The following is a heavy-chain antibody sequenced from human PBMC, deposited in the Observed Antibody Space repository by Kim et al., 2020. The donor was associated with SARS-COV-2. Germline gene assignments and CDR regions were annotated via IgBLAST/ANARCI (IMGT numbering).Heavy chain of an antibody. Sequence: GGSLRLSCAASGFTFSSYSMNWVRQAPGKGLEWVSYISSSSSTIYYADSVKGRFTISRDNAKNSLYLQMNSLRDEDTAVYYCARGRYSSGWGGPPTFDYWGQGTLVTVSS. J-gene: IGHJ4*02. V-gene: IGHV3-48*02. CDR3: ARGRYSSGWGGPPTFDY. CDR1: GFTFSSYS. CDR2: ISSSSSTI. D-gene: IGHD6-19*01.